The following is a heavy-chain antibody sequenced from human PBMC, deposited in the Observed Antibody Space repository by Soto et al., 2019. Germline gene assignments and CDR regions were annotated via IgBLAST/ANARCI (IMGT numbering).Heavy chain of an antibody. CDR3: ARDVPHYYYDSSCYYLGDAFDF. CDR1: GDSVSSNSAA. Sequence: PSQTLSLTCAISGDSVSSNSAAWNWIRQSPSRGLEWLGRTYYRSKWYNDYAVSVKSRITINPDTSKNQFSLQLNSVTPEDTAVYYCARDVPHYYYDSSCYYLGDAFDFWGLGTMVSVS. CDR2: TYYRSKWYN. J-gene: IGHJ3*01. D-gene: IGHD3-22*01. V-gene: IGHV6-1*01.